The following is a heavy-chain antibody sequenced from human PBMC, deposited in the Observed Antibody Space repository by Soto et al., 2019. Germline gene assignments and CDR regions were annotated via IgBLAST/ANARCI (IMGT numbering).Heavy chain of an antibody. CDR1: GFTFDDYA. J-gene: IGHJ6*02. CDR2: ISWNSGSI. V-gene: IGHV3-9*01. D-gene: IGHD6-6*01. CDR3: AKEGQLVLQYYYGMDV. Sequence: GGSLRLSCAASGFTFDDYAMHWVRQAPGKGLEWVSGISWNSGSIGYADSVKGRFTISRDNAKNSLYLQMNSLRAEDTALYYCAKEGQLVLQYYYGMDVWGQGTTVPVSS.